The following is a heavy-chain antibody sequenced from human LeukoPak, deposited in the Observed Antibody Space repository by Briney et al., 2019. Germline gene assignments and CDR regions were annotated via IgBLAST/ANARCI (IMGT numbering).Heavy chain of an antibody. CDR2: ISFDGNTK. CDR1: GFPFRTHA. Sequence: PGRSLRLSCAAYGFPFRTHAMHWVRQAPGKGLEWVAFISFDGNTKYYSDSVRGRFPISRDNSKNTVYLQMNSLRPEDTAVYYCATDMSEKYTADYWGQGTLVTVSS. J-gene: IGHJ4*02. D-gene: IGHD1-1*01. V-gene: IGHV3-30*01. CDR3: ATDMSEKYTADY.